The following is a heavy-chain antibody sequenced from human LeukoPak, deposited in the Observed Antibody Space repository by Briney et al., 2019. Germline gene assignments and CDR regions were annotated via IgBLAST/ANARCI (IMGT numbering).Heavy chain of an antibody. D-gene: IGHD6-19*01. CDR1: GFTFSSYT. CDR2: ISWDGGST. V-gene: IGHV3-43*01. Sequence: GGSLRLFCAASGFTFSSYTMHWVRQAPGKGLEWVSLISWDGGSTYYADSVKGRFTISRDNSKNSLYLQMNSLRTEDTALYYCAKVRGIAVAFDAFDIWGQGTMVTVSS. J-gene: IGHJ3*02. CDR3: AKVRGIAVAFDAFDI.